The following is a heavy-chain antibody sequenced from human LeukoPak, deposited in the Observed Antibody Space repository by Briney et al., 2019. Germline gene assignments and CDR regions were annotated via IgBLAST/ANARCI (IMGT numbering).Heavy chain of an antibody. CDR3: ARGTGWYDY. D-gene: IGHD6-19*01. CDR1: GGSFSGYY. Sequence: PSETLSLTCAVYGGSFSGYYWSWIRQPPGKGLEWIGEINHSGSTNYNPSLKSRVTISVDTSKNQFSLKLSSVTAADTAVYYCARGTGWYDYWGQGTLVTVFS. CDR2: INHSGST. J-gene: IGHJ4*02. V-gene: IGHV4-34*01.